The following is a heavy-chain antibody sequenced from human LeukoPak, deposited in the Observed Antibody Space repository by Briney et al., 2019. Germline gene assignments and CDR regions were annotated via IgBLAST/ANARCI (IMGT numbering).Heavy chain of an antibody. CDR1: GFTFSSYA. J-gene: IGHJ6*03. D-gene: IGHD5-18*01. CDR2: IDGSGGST. CDR3: ARLVDSYGYYYYYYMDV. Sequence: GGSLRLSCAASGFTFSSYAMSWVRQAPGKGLEWVSTIDGSGGSTYYADSVKGRFTISRDNAKNSLYLQMNSLRAEDTAVYYCARLVDSYGYYYYYYMDVWGKGTTVTVSS. V-gene: IGHV3-23*01.